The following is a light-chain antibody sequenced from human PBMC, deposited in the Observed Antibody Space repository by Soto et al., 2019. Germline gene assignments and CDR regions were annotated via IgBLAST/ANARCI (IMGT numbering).Light chain of an antibody. CDR1: QTVSRN. Sequence: EVVMTQSPSTLSVSPGERATLSCRASQTVSRNLAWFQQKPGQAPRLLIYGASSRATGIPDRLSGSGSGTDFTLTISRLEPEDVAVYYCQQYDTLITFGQGTRLEIK. CDR2: GAS. CDR3: QQYDTLIT. V-gene: IGKV3D-15*01. J-gene: IGKJ5*01.